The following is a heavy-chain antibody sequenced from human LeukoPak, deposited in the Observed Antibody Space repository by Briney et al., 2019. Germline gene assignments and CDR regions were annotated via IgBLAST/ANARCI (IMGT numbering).Heavy chain of an antibody. Sequence: GGSLRLSCAASGFTFSSYAMHWVRQAPGKGLEWVAVIWYDGSNKYYADSVKGRFTISRDNSKNTLYLQMNSLRAEDTAVYYCARDQSGYDFGLDYWGQGTLVTVSS. J-gene: IGHJ4*02. D-gene: IGHD5-12*01. CDR3: ARDQSGYDFGLDY. CDR2: IWYDGSNK. V-gene: IGHV3-33*01. CDR1: GFTFSSYA.